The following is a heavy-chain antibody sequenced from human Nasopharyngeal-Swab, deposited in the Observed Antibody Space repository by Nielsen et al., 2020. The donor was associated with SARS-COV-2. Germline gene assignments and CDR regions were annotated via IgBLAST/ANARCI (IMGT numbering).Heavy chain of an antibody. Sequence: SVKVSCKASGYTLSNYGISWVRQAPGQGLEWMGGIVPALGSPNYAQKFRGRVTISADRSTTTSYLELSSLRSEDTAIYYCAREGEYGAYDAPDYWGQGTLVTVSS. CDR2: IVPALGSP. CDR1: GYTLSNYG. D-gene: IGHD5-12*01. J-gene: IGHJ4*02. CDR3: AREGEYGAYDAPDY. V-gene: IGHV1-69*10.